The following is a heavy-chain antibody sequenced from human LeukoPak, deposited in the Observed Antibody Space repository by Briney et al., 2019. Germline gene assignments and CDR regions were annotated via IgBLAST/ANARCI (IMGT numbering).Heavy chain of an antibody. CDR1: GGSISSGDYY. CDR3: AREGGPEDEMATIADY. CDR2: IYYSGST. Sequence: PSETLSLTCTVSGGSISSGDYYWSWIRQPPGKGLEWIGYIYYSGSTYYNPSLKSRVTISVDTSKNQFSLKLSSVTAADTAVYYCAREGGPEDEMATIADYWGQGTLVTVSS. J-gene: IGHJ4*02. D-gene: IGHD5-24*01. V-gene: IGHV4-30-4*01.